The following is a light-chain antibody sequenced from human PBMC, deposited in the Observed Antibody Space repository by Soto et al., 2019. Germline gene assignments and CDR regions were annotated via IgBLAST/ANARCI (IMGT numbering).Light chain of an antibody. Sequence: EIVLTQSPGTLSLSPGERATLSCRASQSVSSSSLAWYQHKPGQAPRLLIYGASSRATGIPERFSGSGSGTDFTLTISRLGPEDFAVYYCQQYGSSFTFGPGTKVDIK. CDR1: QSVSSSS. J-gene: IGKJ3*01. CDR3: QQYGSSFT. V-gene: IGKV3-20*01. CDR2: GAS.